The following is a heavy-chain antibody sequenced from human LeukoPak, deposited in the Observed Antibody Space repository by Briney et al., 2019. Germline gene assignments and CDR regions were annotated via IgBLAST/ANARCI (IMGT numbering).Heavy chain of an antibody. CDR1: VFTCRRNG. V-gene: IGHV3-33*07. CDR2: IWYDGSKE. D-gene: IGHD3-10*01. Sequence: GRSLRLSREASVFTCRRNGMKGVRQAAGKGLERVAIIWYDGSKEYYADSVKGRFTISRDNSKNTVYLQMDSLRAEDTAVYYCARIYGWSNFDYWGQGTLVAVSS. J-gene: IGHJ4*02. CDR3: ARIYGWSNFDY.